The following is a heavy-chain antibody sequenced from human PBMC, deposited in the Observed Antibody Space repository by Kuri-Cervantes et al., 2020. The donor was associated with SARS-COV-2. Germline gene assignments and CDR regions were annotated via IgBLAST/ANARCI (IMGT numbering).Heavy chain of an antibody. CDR1: GFTFSSYS. CDR2: ISSSSSYI. J-gene: IGHJ6*02. Sequence: GESLKISCAASGFTFSSYSMNWVRQAPGKGLEWVSSISSSSSYIYYADSVKGRFTISRDNAKNSLYLQMNSLRAEDTAVYYCARDGGIAAADYYYYYGMDVWGQGTTVTVSS. V-gene: IGHV3-21*01. CDR3: ARDGGIAAADYYYYYGMDV. D-gene: IGHD6-13*01.